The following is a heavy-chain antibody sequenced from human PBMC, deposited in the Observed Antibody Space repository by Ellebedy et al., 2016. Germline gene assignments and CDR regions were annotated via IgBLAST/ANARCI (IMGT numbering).Heavy chain of an antibody. J-gene: IGHJ4*02. D-gene: IGHD3-3*01. V-gene: IGHV3-23*01. Sequence: GESLKISXAASGFTFSSYAMSWVRQAPGKGLEWVSAISGSGGSTYYADSVKGRFTISRDNSKNTLYLQMNSLRAEDTAVYYCARSGFWSGYCLDYWGQGTLVTVSS. CDR1: GFTFSSYA. CDR3: ARSGFWSGYCLDY. CDR2: ISGSGGST.